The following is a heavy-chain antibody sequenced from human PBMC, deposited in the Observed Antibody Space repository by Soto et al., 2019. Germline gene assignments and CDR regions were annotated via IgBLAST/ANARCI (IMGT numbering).Heavy chain of an antibody. CDR1: GGSIISSSYY. V-gene: IGHV4-39*01. D-gene: IGHD2-15*01. CDR3: ARHVVVVVVAATPTLFDY. J-gene: IGHJ4*02. CDR2: IYYSGST. Sequence: PSETLSLTFTVSGGSIISSSYYWCWIRQPPGKGLEWIGSIYYSGSTYYNPSLKSRVTISVDTSKNQFSLKLSSVTAADTAVYYRARHVVVVVVAATPTLFDYWGQGTLVTVSS.